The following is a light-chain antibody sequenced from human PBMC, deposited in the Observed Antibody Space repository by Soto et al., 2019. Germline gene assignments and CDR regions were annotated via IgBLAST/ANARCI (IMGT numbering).Light chain of an antibody. CDR2: AAS. CDR1: QGINDY. V-gene: IGKV1-9*01. Sequence: DIQLTQSPSFLSASVGDRVTITCRASQGINDYLAWYQQKPGKAPKLLIYAASTLQSEVPSRFSGSASGTEFTLTISSLQPEDFATYYYQQFNVYPLTFGGGPKVEIK. J-gene: IGKJ4*01. CDR3: QQFNVYPLT.